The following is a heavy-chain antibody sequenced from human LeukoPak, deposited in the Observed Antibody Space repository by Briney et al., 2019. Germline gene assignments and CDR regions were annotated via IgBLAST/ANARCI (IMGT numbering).Heavy chain of an antibody. D-gene: IGHD6-19*01. CDR1: GGSISSYY. CDR3: ASWAGTDAFDI. J-gene: IGHJ3*02. Sequence: SETLSLTCTVSGGSISSYYWSWIRQPPGKGLERIGYVYYSGSTNYNPSLKSRVTISVDTSKNQFSLKLSSVTAADTAVYYCASWAGTDAFDIWGQGTMVTVSS. CDR2: VYYSGST. V-gene: IGHV4-59*01.